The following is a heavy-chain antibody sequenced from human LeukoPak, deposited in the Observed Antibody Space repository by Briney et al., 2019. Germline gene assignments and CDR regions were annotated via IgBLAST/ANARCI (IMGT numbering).Heavy chain of an antibody. CDR2: INPTDGSA. V-gene: IGHV1-46*01. D-gene: IGHD3-10*01. CDR1: GCTFTYYS. J-gene: IGHJ5*02. CDR3: ARGHGSGYTNWFDP. Sequence: GASVKLSCKSSGCTFTYYSMHWVRQAPGQGLEWMGIINPTDGSASYAQKFQGRVTMTRDMSTSTVYMELGSLSSEDRAVYYCARGHGSGYTNWFDPWGQGTLVTVSS.